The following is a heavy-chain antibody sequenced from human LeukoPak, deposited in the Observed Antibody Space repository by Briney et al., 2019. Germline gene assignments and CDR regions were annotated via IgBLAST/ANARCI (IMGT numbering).Heavy chain of an antibody. J-gene: IGHJ6*02. CDR1: GGSISSYY. Sequence: SETLSLTCTVSGGSISSYYWSWIRQPPGKGLEWVGYIYYSGSTNYNPYLKSRVTISVATSKHQFPLKLSSVTAADTAVYYCARVGGSSWSGYYYYGMDVWGQGTTVTVSS. CDR3: ARVGGSSWSGYYYYGMDV. D-gene: IGHD6-13*01. CDR2: IYYSGST. V-gene: IGHV4-59*01.